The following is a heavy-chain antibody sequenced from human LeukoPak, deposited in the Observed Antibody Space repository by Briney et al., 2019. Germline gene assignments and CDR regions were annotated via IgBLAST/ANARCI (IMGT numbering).Heavy chain of an antibody. V-gene: IGHV3-21*01. J-gene: IGHJ4*02. CDR2: ISSSSSYI. CDR3: ARDRGYSSGWYDGYYFDY. Sequence: GGSLRLSCAASGFTFSRYSMNWVRQAPGKGLEWVSSISSSSSYIYYADSVKGRFNISRDNAKNSLYLQMNSLRAEDTAVYYCARDRGYSSGWYDGYYFDYWGQGTLVTVSP. CDR1: GFTFSRYS. D-gene: IGHD6-19*01.